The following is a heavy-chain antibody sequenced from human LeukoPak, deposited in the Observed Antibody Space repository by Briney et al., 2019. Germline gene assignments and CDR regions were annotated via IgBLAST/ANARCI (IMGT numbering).Heavy chain of an antibody. CDR2: ISSSSNTI. CDR3: AREMISSSGNYFYYGMDV. D-gene: IGHD6-6*01. V-gene: IGHV3-48*01. J-gene: IGHJ6*02. Sequence: GGSLRLSCAASGFTFSSYSMNWVRQAPGKGLEWISYISSSSNTIYYADSVKGRFTISRDNAKNSLYLQMNSLRAEDTAVYYCAREMISSSGNYFYYGMDVWGQGTTVTVSS. CDR1: GFTFSSYS.